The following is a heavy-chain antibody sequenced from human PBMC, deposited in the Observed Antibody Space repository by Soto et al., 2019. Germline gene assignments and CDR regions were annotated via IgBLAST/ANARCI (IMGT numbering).Heavy chain of an antibody. J-gene: IGHJ5*02. Sequence: SEILSFTWTVSGGSISSYCWSWIRQPPGKGLEWIGYIYYSGSTNYNPSLKSRVTISVDTSKNQFSLKLSSVTAADTAVYYCAREIAAAVTNLFDPWGQGTLVTVSS. D-gene: IGHD6-13*01. CDR3: AREIAAAVTNLFDP. CDR2: IYYSGST. V-gene: IGHV4-59*01. CDR1: GGSISSYC.